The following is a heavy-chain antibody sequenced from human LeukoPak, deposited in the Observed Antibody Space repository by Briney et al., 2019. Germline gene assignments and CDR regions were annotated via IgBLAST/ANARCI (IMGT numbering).Heavy chain of an antibody. CDR1: GGSFSGYY. Sequence: SETLSLTCAVYGGSFSGYYWSWIRQPPGKGLEWIGEINHSGSTNYNPSLKSRVTISVDTSKKQFSLKLSSVTAADTAVYYCAGNGGNSNFDYWGQGTLVTVSS. J-gene: IGHJ4*02. V-gene: IGHV4-34*01. CDR3: AGNGGNSNFDY. CDR2: INHSGST. D-gene: IGHD4-23*01.